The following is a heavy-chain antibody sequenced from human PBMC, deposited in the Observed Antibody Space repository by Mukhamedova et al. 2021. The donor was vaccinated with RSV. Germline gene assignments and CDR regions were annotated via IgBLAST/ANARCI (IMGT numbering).Heavy chain of an antibody. J-gene: IGHJ5*01. CDR3: ARDPLPMSTHICWF. Sequence: GSTLGDYNMHWVRQAPGKGLERLSGIPWVSGTRAYADSVKGRSTISRDNAKNSLSLHMNSLTPEDTAFYYCARDPLPMSTHICWF. D-gene: IGHD2-21*01. CDR2: IPWVSGTR. V-gene: IGHV3-9*01. CDR1: GSTLGDYN.